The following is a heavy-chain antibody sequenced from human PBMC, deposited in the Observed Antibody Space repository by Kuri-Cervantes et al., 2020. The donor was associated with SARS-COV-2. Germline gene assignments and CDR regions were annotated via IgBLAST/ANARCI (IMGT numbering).Heavy chain of an antibody. D-gene: IGHD5-24*01. Sequence: SVKVSCKVSGYTLAELSMHWVRQAPGKGLEWMGGIIPIFGTANYAQKFQGRVTITADKSTSTAYMELSSLRSEDTAVYYCARGAHGYNSLLYYYYYMDVWGKGTTVTVSS. V-gene: IGHV1-69*06. J-gene: IGHJ6*03. CDR2: IIPIFGTA. CDR1: GYTLAELS. CDR3: ARGAHGYNSLLYYYYYMDV.